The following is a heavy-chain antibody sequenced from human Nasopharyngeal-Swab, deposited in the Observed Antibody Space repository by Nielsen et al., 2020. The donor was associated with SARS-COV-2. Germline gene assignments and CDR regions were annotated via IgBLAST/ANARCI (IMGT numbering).Heavy chain of an antibody. Sequence: WIRQPPGKALEWLALIGWDDDKYYSTSLRNSLTISKDTSKNHAVLTMTNIHPVDTATYYCSGAQASSWEVRYYYYMDVWGKGTTVTVSS. J-gene: IGHJ6*03. CDR2: IGWDDDK. D-gene: IGHD6-13*01. CDR3: SGAQASSWEVRYYYYMDV. V-gene: IGHV2-70*12.